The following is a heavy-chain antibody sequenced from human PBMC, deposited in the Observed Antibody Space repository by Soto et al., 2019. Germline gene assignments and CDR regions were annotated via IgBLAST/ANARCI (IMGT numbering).Heavy chain of an antibody. CDR2: INPSGGST. V-gene: IGHV1-46*01. J-gene: IGHJ4*02. CDR3: ARGDSNGWHFDS. D-gene: IGHD6-19*01. CDR1: GYTFTTYQ. Sequence: WASVKVSCKASGYTFTTYQIHWVRQAPGQGLEWMGTINPSGGSTSYAHRFQGRVTMTRDTSTSTVYVDLNSLRSEDTALYYCARGDSNGWHFDSWGQGTLVTVSS.